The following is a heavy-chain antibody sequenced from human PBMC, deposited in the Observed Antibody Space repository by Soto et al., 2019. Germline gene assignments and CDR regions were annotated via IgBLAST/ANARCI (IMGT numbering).Heavy chain of an antibody. J-gene: IGHJ5*02. V-gene: IGHV4-34*01. Sequence: QVQLQQWGAGLLKPSETLSLTCAVYGGSFSGYYWSWIRQPPGKGLEWIGEINHSGSTNYNPSLKSRVTISVDTSKNQFSLKLSSVTAADTAVYYCAREGSYDSSGYYPPWGQGTLVTVSS. CDR3: AREGSYDSSGYYPP. CDR2: INHSGST. D-gene: IGHD3-22*01. CDR1: GGSFSGYY.